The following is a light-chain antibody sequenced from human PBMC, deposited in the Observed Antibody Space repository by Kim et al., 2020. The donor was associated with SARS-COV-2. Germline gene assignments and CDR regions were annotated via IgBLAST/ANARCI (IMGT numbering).Light chain of an antibody. Sequence: QSALTQPPSASGSPGQSVTISCTGTRSDVGGQKYVSWYQQQPGKAPKLMIYEVNRRPSGVPDRFSGSKSGNTASLTVSRLQAEDEADYYCTSYGGSNNLVIGGGTKLTVL. V-gene: IGLV2-8*01. CDR3: TSYGGSNNLV. CDR1: RSDVGGQKY. J-gene: IGLJ2*01. CDR2: EVN.